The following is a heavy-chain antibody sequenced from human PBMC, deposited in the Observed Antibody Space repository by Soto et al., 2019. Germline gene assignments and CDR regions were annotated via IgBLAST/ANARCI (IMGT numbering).Heavy chain of an antibody. J-gene: IGHJ5*02. Sequence: PSETLSLTCTVSGYSIMSYNWNWLRQPPGKALEWIRYVYSSGSTNYNPSLKSRVTISVDTSRNQFSLKVNSVTAADTAVYYCARRAVVAVTGSLDNWLDPWGQGILVTVSS. CDR1: GYSIMSYN. CDR3: ARRAVVAVTGSLDNWLDP. CDR2: VYSSGST. V-gene: IGHV4-59*01. D-gene: IGHD2-21*01.